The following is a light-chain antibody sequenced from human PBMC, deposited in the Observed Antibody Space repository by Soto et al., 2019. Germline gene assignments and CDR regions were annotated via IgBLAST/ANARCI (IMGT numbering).Light chain of an antibody. CDR1: QSLSDRF. V-gene: IGKV3-20*01. Sequence: EIVLTQSPGTLSLSPGERAPLSCRASQSLSDRFLAWYQQKPDQAPRLLIHRASTRATGVPDRFSGSGSGRDFTLTISRLEPEDFAIYYCQQYESSIPTFGQGTRVEIK. CDR2: RAS. J-gene: IGKJ1*01. CDR3: QQYESSIPT.